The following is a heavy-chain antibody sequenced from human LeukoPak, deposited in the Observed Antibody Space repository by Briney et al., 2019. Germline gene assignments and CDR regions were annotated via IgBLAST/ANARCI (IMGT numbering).Heavy chain of an antibody. D-gene: IGHD2-2*01. V-gene: IGHV3-13*01. Sequence: GGSLRLSCAASGFTFSTYDMHWVRQATGKGLEWVSAIGTAGHTYYPVSVEGRFTISRENAKNSLYLQMNSLRAGDTAVYYCAGGPHCTTTTCYPYAMDVWGQGTTVTVSS. CDR3: AGGPHCTTTTCYPYAMDV. CDR1: GFTFSTYD. CDR2: IGTAGHT. J-gene: IGHJ6*02.